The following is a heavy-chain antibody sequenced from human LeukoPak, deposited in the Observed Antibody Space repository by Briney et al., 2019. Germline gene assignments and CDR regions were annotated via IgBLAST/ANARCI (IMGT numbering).Heavy chain of an antibody. D-gene: IGHD6-13*01. CDR3: ARDPYSSSWSSAFDI. V-gene: IGHV3-21*01. CDR1: GFTSSSYS. J-gene: IGHJ3*02. CDR2: ISSSSSYI. Sequence: GGSLRLSCAASGFTSSSYSMNWVRQAPGKGLEWVSSISSSSSYIYYADSVKGRFTISRDNAKNSLYLQMNSLRAEDTAVYYCARDPYSSSWSSAFDIWGQGTMVTVSS.